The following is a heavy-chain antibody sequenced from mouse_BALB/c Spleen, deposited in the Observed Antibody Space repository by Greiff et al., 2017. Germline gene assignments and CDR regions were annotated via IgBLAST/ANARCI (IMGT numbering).Heavy chain of an antibody. V-gene: IGHV2-9*02. CDR2: IWAGGST. Sequence: VQLQESGPGLVAPSQSLSITCTVSGFSLTSYGVHWVRQPPGKCLEWLGVIWAGGSTNYNSALMSRLSISKDNSKSQVFLKMNSLQTDDTAMYYCARPYDGYYWFAYWGQGTLVTVSA. CDR1: GFSLTSYG. CDR3: ARPYDGYYWFAY. J-gene: IGHJ3*01. D-gene: IGHD2-3*01.